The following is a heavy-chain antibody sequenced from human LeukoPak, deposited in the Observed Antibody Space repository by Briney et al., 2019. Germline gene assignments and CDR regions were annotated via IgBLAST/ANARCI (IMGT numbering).Heavy chain of an antibody. CDR3: ARDSLGLEECTNGVCLVGGGAFDI. J-gene: IGHJ3*02. CDR1: GFTFSSYW. Sequence: PGGSLRLSCAASGFTFSSYWMHWVRQAPGKGLVWVSPINTDGSSTSYADSVKGRFTISRDNAKNTLYLQMNSLRAEDTAVYYCARDSLGLEECTNGVCLVGGGAFDIWGQGTMVTVSS. V-gene: IGHV3-74*01. D-gene: IGHD2-8*01. CDR2: INTDGSST.